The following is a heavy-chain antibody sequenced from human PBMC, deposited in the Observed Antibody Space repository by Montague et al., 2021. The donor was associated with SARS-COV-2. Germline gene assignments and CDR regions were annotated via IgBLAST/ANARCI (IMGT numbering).Heavy chain of an antibody. CDR2: TFYRSAFYH. D-gene: IGHD7-27*01. CDR3: ARVSELGNEALDI. Sequence: CAISGDSVSSRTAAWYWTRQSPSRGLEWLGRTFYRSAFYHDYAPSEKRRIIINADKSKNKFSLQLSPVTPDDTDVYYCARVSELGNEALDIWGRGTMVTVSS. V-gene: IGHV6-1*01. J-gene: IGHJ3*02. CDR1: GDSVSSRTAA.